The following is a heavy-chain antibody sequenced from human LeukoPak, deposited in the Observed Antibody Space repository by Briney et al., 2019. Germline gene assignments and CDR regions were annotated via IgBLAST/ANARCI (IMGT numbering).Heavy chain of an antibody. J-gene: IGHJ5*02. V-gene: IGHV4-39*01. D-gene: IGHD2-8*02. CDR3: ARPRGYCSAGVCYFHP. Sequence: SETLSLTCTVSGASISTSSYYWAWIRQPPGKGLEWIGSVYYTGSTYYNPSLKSRVTISVDTSKNQFSLKLSSVTAADTAVYYCARPRGYCSAGVCYFHPWGQGTLATVSS. CDR2: VYYTGST. CDR1: GASISTSSYY.